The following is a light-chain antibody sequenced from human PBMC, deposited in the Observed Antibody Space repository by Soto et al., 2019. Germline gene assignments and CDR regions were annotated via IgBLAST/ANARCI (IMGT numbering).Light chain of an antibody. CDR1: QSVSSSY. V-gene: IGKV3-20*01. Sequence: EIVLTQSPGTLSLSPGERATLSCRASQSVSSSYLAWYQQKPGQAPRLLIYGASSSATGIPDRFSGSGSGTDFTLTISRLEPEDFAVYYCQQYGISPTMYTFGQGTKLEIK. CDR2: GAS. J-gene: IGKJ2*01. CDR3: QQYGISPTMYT.